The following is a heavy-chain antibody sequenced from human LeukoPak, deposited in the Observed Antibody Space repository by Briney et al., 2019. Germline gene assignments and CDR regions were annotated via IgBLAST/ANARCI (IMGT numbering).Heavy chain of an antibody. CDR3: ARIERTMWPYYFDY. CDR1: GASISSSTYS. D-gene: IGHD5-24*01. V-gene: IGHV4-39*07. Sequence: SETLSLTCTVSGASISSSTYSWGWIRQPPGKGLEWIGSFYYSGSTSYTPSLKSRVTISVDTSKNQFSLKLSSVTAADTAVYYCARIERTMWPYYFDYWGQGTLVTVSS. CDR2: FYYSGST. J-gene: IGHJ4*02.